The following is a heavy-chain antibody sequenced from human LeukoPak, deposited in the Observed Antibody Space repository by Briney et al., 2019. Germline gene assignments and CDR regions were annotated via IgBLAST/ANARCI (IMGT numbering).Heavy chain of an antibody. CDR1: GYSISSNNW. CDR2: MYRSGST. CDR3: ARNQAVAGNHAAFDI. Sequence: SGTLSLTCAVSGYSISSNNWWAWIRQPPGKGLEWIGNMYRSGSTYNNPYNPSLSSRVTLSIDTSKNHFSLKLDSVTEIDTAMYYCARNQAVAGNHAAFDIWGQGTLVTVLS. D-gene: IGHD6-19*01. V-gene: IGHV4-28*01. J-gene: IGHJ3*02.